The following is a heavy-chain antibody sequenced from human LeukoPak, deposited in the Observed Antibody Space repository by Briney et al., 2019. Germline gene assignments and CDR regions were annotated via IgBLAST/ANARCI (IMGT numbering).Heavy chain of an antibody. CDR2: ISAYNGNT. Sequence: ASVKVSCKGSGYNFDRYGVNWVRQAPGQGLEWMGWISAYNGNTNYAQKLQGRVTMTTDTSTSTAYMELRSLRSDDTAVYYCARGELLKHWGQGTLVTVSS. CDR1: GYNFDRYG. CDR3: ARGELLKH. D-gene: IGHD1-26*01. J-gene: IGHJ1*01. V-gene: IGHV1-18*04.